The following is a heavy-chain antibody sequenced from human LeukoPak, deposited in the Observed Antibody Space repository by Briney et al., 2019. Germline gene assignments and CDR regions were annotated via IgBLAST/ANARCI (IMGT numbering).Heavy chain of an antibody. CDR1: GFTFSSYA. CDR3: ARDPVGYYFDY. D-gene: IGHD1-26*01. J-gene: IGHJ4*02. CDR2: ISYDGSNK. Sequence: GGSLRLSCAASGFTFSSYAMHWVRQAPGKGLEWVAVISYDGSNKYYADSVKGRFTISRDNSKNTLYLQMSSLRAEDTAVYYCARDPVGYYFDYWGQGTLVTVSS. V-gene: IGHV3-30*04.